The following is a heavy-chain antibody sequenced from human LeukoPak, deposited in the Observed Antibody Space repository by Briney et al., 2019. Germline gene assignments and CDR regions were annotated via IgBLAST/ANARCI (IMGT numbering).Heavy chain of an antibody. CDR3: ARARYGSGSYLRH. V-gene: IGHV3-7*01. CDR1: GFTFSSYW. J-gene: IGHJ4*02. D-gene: IGHD3-10*01. CDR2: IKQDGSEK. Sequence: GGSLRLSCAASGFTFSSYWMSWVRQAPGKGLEWVANIKQDGSEKYYVDSVKGRFTISRDNAKNSLHLQMNSLRAEDTAVYYCARARYGSGSYLRHWGQGTLVTVSS.